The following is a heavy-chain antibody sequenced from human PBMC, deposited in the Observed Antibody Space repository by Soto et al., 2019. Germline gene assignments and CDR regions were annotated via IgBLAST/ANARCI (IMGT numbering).Heavy chain of an antibody. J-gene: IGHJ6*02. Sequence: GEPLKISCKRSGYSFTSSWFSSVRQMPGKGLEWMGRIDPSDSYTNYSPSFQGHVTISADKSISTAYLQWSSLKASDTAMYYCASGSYDRSGGYYYYGMDVWGQGTTVTV. CDR2: IDPSDSYT. CDR1: GYSFTSSW. D-gene: IGHD3-22*01. V-gene: IGHV5-10-1*01. CDR3: ASGSYDRSGGYYYYGMDV.